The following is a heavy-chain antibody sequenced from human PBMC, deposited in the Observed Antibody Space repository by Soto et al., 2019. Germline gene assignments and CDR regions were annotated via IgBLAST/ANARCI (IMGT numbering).Heavy chain of an antibody. V-gene: IGHV1-69*01. Sequence: QVQLVQSGAEVKKPGSSVKVSCKASGGTFSSYAISWVRQAPGQGLEWMGGIIPISDTTNYAQKFQGRFTITADESPGTAYMELSSLRSEDTAVYYCASSQGSSTSLEIYYYYYYGMDVWGQGTTVTVSS. CDR2: IIPISDTT. CDR3: ASSQGSSTSLEIYYYYYYGMDV. D-gene: IGHD2-2*01. J-gene: IGHJ6*02. CDR1: GGTFSSYA.